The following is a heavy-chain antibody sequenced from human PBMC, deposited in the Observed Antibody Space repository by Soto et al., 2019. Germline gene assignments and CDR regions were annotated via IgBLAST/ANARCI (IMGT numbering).Heavy chain of an antibody. V-gene: IGHV4-4*02. Sequence: SETLSLTCAVSGGSFTSNNLWTWVRQPPGQGLEWIGEIYRTGSTNYNPSLKSRVTISLDKSENQFSLKVTSLTAADTAVYYCASRDPGTSVDYWGQGTLVTVSS. D-gene: IGHD1-7*01. J-gene: IGHJ4*02. CDR1: GGSFTSNNL. CDR3: ASRDPGTSVDY. CDR2: IYRTGST.